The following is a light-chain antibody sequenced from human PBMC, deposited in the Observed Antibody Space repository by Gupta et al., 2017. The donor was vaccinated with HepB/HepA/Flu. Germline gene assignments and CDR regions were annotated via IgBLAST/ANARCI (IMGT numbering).Light chain of an antibody. Sequence: MTQSPATLSVSPGERATLTCRASQSVGSSFAWYQQKPGQAPRLLIFGPSTRASGIPARFSGSGSGAEFTLTISSLQSEDFAVYYCQQYNDCLNTFGQGTRLEIK. J-gene: IGKJ5*01. CDR1: QSVGSS. CDR2: GPS. V-gene: IGKV3-15*01. CDR3: QQYNDCLNT.